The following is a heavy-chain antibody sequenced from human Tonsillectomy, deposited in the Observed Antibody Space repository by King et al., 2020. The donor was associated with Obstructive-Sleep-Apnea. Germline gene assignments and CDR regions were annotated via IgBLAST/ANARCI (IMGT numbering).Heavy chain of an antibody. Sequence: QLQESGPGLVKPSGTLSLTCAVSGGSISSTNWWSWVRQPPGKGLEWIGEIYHSGSTNYNPSLKNRVTISIDKSENQFSLKLTSMTAADTAVYYCASGNSTSPGSWGQGTLVTVSS. V-gene: IGHV4-4*02. CDR2: IYHSGST. CDR1: GGSISSTNW. D-gene: IGHD2/OR15-2a*01. CDR3: ASGNSTSPGS. J-gene: IGHJ5*02.